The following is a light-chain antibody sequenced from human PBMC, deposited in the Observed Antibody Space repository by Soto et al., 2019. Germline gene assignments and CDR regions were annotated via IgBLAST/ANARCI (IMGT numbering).Light chain of an antibody. J-gene: IGLJ1*01. CDR1: SSDVGSYNF. Sequence: QSVLTQPASVSGSPGQSITISCTGTSSDVGSYNFVSWYQQLPGKAPKLMIYEVSNRPSGVSNRFSGSKSGNTASPTISGLQAEDEADYYCSSYTTSSNYVFGSGTKAPS. CDR2: EVS. CDR3: SSYTTSSNYV. V-gene: IGLV2-14*01.